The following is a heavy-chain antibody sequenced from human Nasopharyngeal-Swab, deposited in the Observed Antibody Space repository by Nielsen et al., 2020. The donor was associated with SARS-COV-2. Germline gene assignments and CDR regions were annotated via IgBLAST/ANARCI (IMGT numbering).Heavy chain of an antibody. CDR1: GFTFSHYA. D-gene: IGHD5-12*01. CDR3: AKEDLSGYDSTSYYGMDV. J-gene: IGHJ6*02. CDR2: ISYDGNYK. V-gene: IGHV3-30*18. Sequence: SGFTFSHYAMHWVRPAPGKALEWMAVISYDGNYKYYADSVKGRFTISRDNSKNTVFLQMNSLRAEDTAVYYCAKEDLSGYDSTSYYGMDVWGQGTTVTVSS.